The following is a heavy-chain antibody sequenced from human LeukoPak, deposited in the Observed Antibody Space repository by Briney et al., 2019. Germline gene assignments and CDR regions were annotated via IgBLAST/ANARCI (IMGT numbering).Heavy chain of an antibody. CDR3: ANSRWYNAFDI. J-gene: IGHJ3*02. CDR2: IYYSGST. Sequence: PSETLSLTCTVSGGSISSYYWKWIRQPPGKGLEWIGYIYYSGSTNYNPSLKSRVTISVDTSKNQFSLKLSSVTAADTAVYYCANSRWYNAFDIWGQGTMVTVSS. V-gene: IGHV4-59*03. D-gene: IGHD6-13*01. CDR1: GGSISSYY.